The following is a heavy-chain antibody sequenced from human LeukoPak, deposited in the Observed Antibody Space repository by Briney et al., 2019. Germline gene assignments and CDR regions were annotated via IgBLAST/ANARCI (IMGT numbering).Heavy chain of an antibody. CDR1: GFTFSSYG. CDR3: AKERGASYYDSSGYHPFDY. D-gene: IGHD3-22*01. V-gene: IGHV3-23*01. CDR2: ISGSGGST. J-gene: IGHJ4*02. Sequence: GGSLRLSCAASGFTFSSYGMSWVRQAPGKGLEWVSAISGSGGSTYYADSVKGRFTISRDNSKNTLYLQMNSLRAEDTAVYYCAKERGASYYDSSGYHPFDYWGQGTLVTVSS.